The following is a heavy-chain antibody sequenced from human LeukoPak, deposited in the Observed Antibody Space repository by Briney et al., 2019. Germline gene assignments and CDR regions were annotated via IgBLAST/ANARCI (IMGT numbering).Heavy chain of an antibody. J-gene: IGHJ6*03. CDR3: ARLVAAVLSYYYYMDV. D-gene: IGHD6-13*01. V-gene: IGHV4-39*01. Sequence: SETLSLTCTVSGGSISSSSYYWGWIRQPPGKGLEWIGSIYYNGSTYYNPSLKSRVTISVDTSKSQFSLKLSSVTAADTAVYYCARLVAAVLSYYYYMDVWGKGTTVTVSS. CDR2: IYYNGST. CDR1: GGSISSSSYY.